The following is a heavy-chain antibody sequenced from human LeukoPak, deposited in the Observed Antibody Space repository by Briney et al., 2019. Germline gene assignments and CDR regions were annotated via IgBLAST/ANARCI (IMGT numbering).Heavy chain of an antibody. J-gene: IGHJ5*02. CDR3: AGEARLWFGELFRKNWFDP. Sequence: ASVKVSCKASGYTFTGYYLHWVRQAPGQGLEWMGCVNPNSGDTNYAQKFQGRVTMTRDTSISTAYMELSRLRSDDTAVYYCAGEARLWFGELFRKNWFDPWGQGTLVTVSS. D-gene: IGHD3-10*01. CDR2: VNPNSGDT. V-gene: IGHV1-2*02. CDR1: GYTFTGYY.